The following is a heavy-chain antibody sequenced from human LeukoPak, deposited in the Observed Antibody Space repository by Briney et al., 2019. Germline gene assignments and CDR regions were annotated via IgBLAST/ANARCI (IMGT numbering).Heavy chain of an antibody. Sequence: SETLSLTCTVSGGSISSSSYYWGWIRQPPGKGLEWIGSIYYSGSTYYNPSLKSRVTISVDTSKNQFSLKLSSVTAADTAVYYCARHFDDADYDSSGNDAFDIWGQGTMVTVSS. D-gene: IGHD3-22*01. CDR3: ARHFDDADYDSSGNDAFDI. CDR2: IYYSGST. CDR1: GGSISSSSYY. J-gene: IGHJ3*02. V-gene: IGHV4-39*01.